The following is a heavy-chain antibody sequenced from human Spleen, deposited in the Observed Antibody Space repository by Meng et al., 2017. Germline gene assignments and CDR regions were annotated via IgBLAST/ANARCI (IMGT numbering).Heavy chain of an antibody. Sequence: GESLKISCKASGYSFSIYWIGWVRQMPGKGLEWMGIIYPVDSDTRYSPSFQGQVTISADKSISTAYLQWSSLKASDTAIYYCARRMAVAGDYFDYWGQGTLVTVPQ. CDR3: ARRMAVAGDYFDY. CDR1: GYSFSIYW. CDR2: IYPVDSDT. D-gene: IGHD6-19*01. V-gene: IGHV5-51*01. J-gene: IGHJ4*02.